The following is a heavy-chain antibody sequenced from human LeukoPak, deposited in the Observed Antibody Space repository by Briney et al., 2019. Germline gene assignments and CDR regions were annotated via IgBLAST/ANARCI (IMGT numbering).Heavy chain of an antibody. D-gene: IGHD3-10*01. CDR2: IWSDGSHK. CDR3: ARASGPFDY. CDR1: GFPFSHYG. V-gene: IGHV3-33*01. Sequence: SGRSLRLSCAASGFPFSHYGIHWGRQPPGKGLEWVAVIWSDGSHKYYADSVKGRFTISRDNSKNTLYLQMNSLRAEDTAVYSCARASGPFDYWGQGTLVTVSS. J-gene: IGHJ4*02.